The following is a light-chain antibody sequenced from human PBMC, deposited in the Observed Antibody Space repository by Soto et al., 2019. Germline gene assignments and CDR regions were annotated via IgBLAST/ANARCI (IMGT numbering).Light chain of an antibody. V-gene: IGKV1-9*01. Sequence: DIQLTQSPSFLSASVGDRVTITCRASQGISSYLAWYQQTPGKAPKLLIYASSILQSGVPSRLSGSGSGTEFTLTISSPQPEYFATYYCQQLNTFPVTFGQGTRLDI. CDR1: QGISSY. CDR3: QQLNTFPVT. CDR2: ASS. J-gene: IGKJ5*01.